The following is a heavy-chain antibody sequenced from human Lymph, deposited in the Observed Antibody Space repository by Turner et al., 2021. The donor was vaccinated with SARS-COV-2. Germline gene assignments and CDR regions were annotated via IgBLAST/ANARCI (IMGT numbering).Heavy chain of an antibody. J-gene: IGHJ4*02. CDR3: ARQWSGYYPTPGY. V-gene: IGHV4-39*01. CDR2: MYSSGST. D-gene: IGHD3-3*01. CDR1: GGSISSSNYY. Sequence: QLQLQESGPGLVKPSETLSLTCTVSGGSISSSNYYWGWIRQPPGKGLEWIGSMYSSGSTYCNPSLKSRVTISVDTSKNQFSRKLSSVTAADTAVYYWARQWSGYYPTPGYWGQGTLVTVSS.